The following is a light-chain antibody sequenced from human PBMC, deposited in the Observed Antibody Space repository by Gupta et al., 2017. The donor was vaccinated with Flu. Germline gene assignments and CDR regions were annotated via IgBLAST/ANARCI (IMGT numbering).Light chain of an antibody. V-gene: IGKV3-11*01. CDR1: QSVGTY. J-gene: IGKJ2*01. CDR3: QKRSNWPPYT. Sequence: EIVLTQSPATLSLSPGERATLSCRASQSVGTYLAWYQQKPGQTPRLLIYDASNRATGIPARFSGSGSGTDFTLTSSSREPEDFAVYYCQKRSNWPPYTFGQGTRLEI. CDR2: DAS.